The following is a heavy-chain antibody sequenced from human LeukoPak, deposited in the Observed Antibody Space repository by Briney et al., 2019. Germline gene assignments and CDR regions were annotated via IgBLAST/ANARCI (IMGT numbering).Heavy chain of an antibody. J-gene: IGHJ6*03. CDR2: INHSGST. V-gene: IGHV4-39*07. Sequence: SETLSLTCTVSGGSISSGSYYWSWIRQPPGKGLEWIGEINHSGSTNYNPSLKSRVTISVDTSKNQFSLKLSSVTAADTAVYYCARGKGYYGSGRVAPPYYYYMDVWGKGTTVTVSS. D-gene: IGHD3-10*01. CDR3: ARGKGYYGSGRVAPPYYYYMDV. CDR1: GGSISSGSYY.